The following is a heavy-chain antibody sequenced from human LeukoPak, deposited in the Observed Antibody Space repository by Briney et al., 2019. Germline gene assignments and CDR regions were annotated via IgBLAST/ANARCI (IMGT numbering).Heavy chain of an antibody. V-gene: IGHV1-69*05. D-gene: IGHD6-19*01. J-gene: IGHJ4*02. CDR3: ASPIAVAGWDGPHDYFDY. Sequence: ASVKVACKASGGTFSSYAISWVRQAPGQGLEWMGGIIPIFGTANYAQKLQGRVTITTDESTSTAYMELSSLRSEDTAVYYCASPIAVAGWDGPHDYFDYWGQGTLVTVSS. CDR2: IIPIFGTA. CDR1: GGTFSSYA.